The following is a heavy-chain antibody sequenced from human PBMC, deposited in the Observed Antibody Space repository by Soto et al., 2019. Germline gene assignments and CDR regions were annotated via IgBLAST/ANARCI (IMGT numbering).Heavy chain of an antibody. CDR3: VRDDPGLGLDF. D-gene: IGHD3-16*01. V-gene: IGHV3-74*01. Sequence: EVQLVESGGGLVQPGGYLRLSCAASGFTFSSYWMHWVRQDSGKGLVWVSHINGDGSDTTYADSVKGRFTISRDNDENTLYLQMDSLRAEDAAVYYCVRDDPGLGLDFWGQGPLVTVSS. CDR2: INGDGSDT. J-gene: IGHJ4*02. CDR1: GFTFSSYW.